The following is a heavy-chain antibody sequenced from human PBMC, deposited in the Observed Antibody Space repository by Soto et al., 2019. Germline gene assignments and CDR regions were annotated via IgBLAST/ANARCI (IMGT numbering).Heavy chain of an antibody. J-gene: IGHJ5*02. CDR3: ARDLRRSNSGIDP. D-gene: IGHD7-27*01. CDR1: GGSIIMSNW. CDR2: VYHSGST. V-gene: IGHV4-4*02. Sequence: QVQLQESGPGLVKPSGTLSLTCAVSGGSIIMSNWWSWVRRPPGKGVEWIGEVYHSGSTTYNPSLKSRVSISVDKSKNQFYLRLSSVTAADTAVYYCARDLRRSNSGIDPWGQGILVTVSS.